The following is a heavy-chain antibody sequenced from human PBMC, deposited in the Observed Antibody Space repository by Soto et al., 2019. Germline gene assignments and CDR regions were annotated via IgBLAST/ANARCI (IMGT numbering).Heavy chain of an antibody. D-gene: IGHD6-19*01. CDR3: AKDGNVYSSGWYAPSLDY. Sequence: PGGSLRLSCAASGLPFSSSWMTWVRQTPGRGLEWVANIKQDVSVKYYVDSVKGRFTISRDNARNSLYLQMNSLRDDDTAVYYCAKDGNVYSSGWYAPSLDYWGQGTLVTVSS. V-gene: IGHV3-7*01. CDR1: GLPFSSSW. J-gene: IGHJ4*02. CDR2: IKQDVSVK.